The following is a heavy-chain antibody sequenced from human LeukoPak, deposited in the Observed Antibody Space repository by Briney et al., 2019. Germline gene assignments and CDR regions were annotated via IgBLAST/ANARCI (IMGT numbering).Heavy chain of an antibody. CDR1: GFTFSSYG. V-gene: IGHV3-30*02. D-gene: IGHD2-2*01. J-gene: IGHJ4*02. Sequence: GGSLRLSCAASGFTFSSYGMHWVRQAPGKGLEWVAFIRYDGSNKYYADSVKGRFTISRDSSKNTLYLQMNSLRAEDTAVYYCAKVHCSSTSCYADFFDYWGQGTLVTVSS. CDR3: AKVHCSSTSCYADFFDY. CDR2: IRYDGSNK.